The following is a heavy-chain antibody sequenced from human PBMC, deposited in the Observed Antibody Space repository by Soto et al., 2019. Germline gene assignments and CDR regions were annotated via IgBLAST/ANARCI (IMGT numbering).Heavy chain of an antibody. J-gene: IGHJ6*02. Sequence: SETLSLTCTVSGGSISSSSYYWGWIRQPPGKGLEWIGSIYYSGSTYYNPSLKSRVTISVDTSKNQFSLKLSSVTAADTAVYYCARTLSRAHKYYYYYYGMDVWGQGTTVTVSS. D-gene: IGHD3-10*01. V-gene: IGHV4-39*01. CDR2: IYYSGST. CDR3: ARTLSRAHKYYYYYYGMDV. CDR1: GGSISSSSYY.